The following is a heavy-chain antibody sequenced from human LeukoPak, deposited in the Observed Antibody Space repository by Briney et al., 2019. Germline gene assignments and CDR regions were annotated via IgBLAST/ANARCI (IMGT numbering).Heavy chain of an antibody. Sequence: GGSLRLSCAASGFTFSSYSMNWVRQAPGKGLEWVSSISSSSSYIYYADSVKGRFTISRDNAKNSLYLQMNSLRAEDTAVYYCARVSGYDGYFDYWGQGTLVTVSS. CDR3: ARVSGYDGYFDY. J-gene: IGHJ4*02. CDR2: ISSSSSYI. CDR1: GFTFSSYS. D-gene: IGHD5-12*01. V-gene: IGHV3-21*01.